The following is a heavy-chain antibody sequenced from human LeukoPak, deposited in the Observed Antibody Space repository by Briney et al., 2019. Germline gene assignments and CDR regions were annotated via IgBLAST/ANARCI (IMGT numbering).Heavy chain of an antibody. Sequence: GGSPRLSCAASGFTFSSYWMHWVRQAPGKGLVWVSRINSDGSSTSYADSVKGRFTISRDNAKNTLYLQMNSLRAEDTAVYYCARGDYYDSIHAIDYWGQGTLVTVSS. CDR2: INSDGSST. J-gene: IGHJ4*02. D-gene: IGHD3-22*01. CDR3: ARGDYYDSIHAIDY. V-gene: IGHV3-74*01. CDR1: GFTFSSYW.